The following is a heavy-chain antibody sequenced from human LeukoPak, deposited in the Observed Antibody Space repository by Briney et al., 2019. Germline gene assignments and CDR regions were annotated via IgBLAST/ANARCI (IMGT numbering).Heavy chain of an antibody. CDR1: GYTFTGYY. V-gene: IGHV1-2*02. D-gene: IGHD3-10*01. J-gene: IGHJ5*02. CDR3: ARGGQYYYGSGSYYNVGIVLNWFDP. Sequence: GASVKVSCKASGYTFTGYYMHWVRQAPGQGLEWMGWINPNSGGTNYAQKSQGRVTMTRDTSISTAYMELSRLRSDDTAVYYCARGGQYYYGSGSYYNVGIVLNWFDPWGQGTLVTVSS. CDR2: INPNSGGT.